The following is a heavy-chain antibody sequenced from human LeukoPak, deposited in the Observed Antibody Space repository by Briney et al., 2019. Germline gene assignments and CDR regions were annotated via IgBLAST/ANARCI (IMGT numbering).Heavy chain of an antibody. V-gene: IGHV4-59*01. Sequence: SETPSLTCTVSGGSISSYYWSWIRQPPGKGLEWIGYIYYSGSTNYNPSLKSRVTISVDTSKNQFSLKLSSVTAADTAVYYCAREVDGRSGSYYFDYWGQGTLVTVSS. CDR3: AREVDGRSGSYYFDY. CDR2: IYYSGST. J-gene: IGHJ4*02. D-gene: IGHD1-26*01. CDR1: GGSISSYY.